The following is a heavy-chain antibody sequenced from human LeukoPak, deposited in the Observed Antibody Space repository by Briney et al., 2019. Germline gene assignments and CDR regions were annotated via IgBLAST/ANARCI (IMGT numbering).Heavy chain of an antibody. D-gene: IGHD2-21*01. CDR2: INHSGST. V-gene: IGHV4-34*01. J-gene: IGHJ4*02. CDR1: GGSFSGYY. Sequence: SETLSLTCAVYGGSFSGYYWSWIRQPPGKGLEWIGEINHSGSTNYNPSHKSRVTISVDTSKNQFSLKLSSVTAADTALYYCAKLPNYCGGDCFDYWGQGTLVTVSS. CDR3: AKLPNYCGGDCFDY.